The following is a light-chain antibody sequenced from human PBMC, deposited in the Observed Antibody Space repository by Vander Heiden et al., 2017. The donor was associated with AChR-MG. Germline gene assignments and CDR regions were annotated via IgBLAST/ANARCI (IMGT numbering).Light chain of an antibody. CDR1: QSISNY. V-gene: IGKV1-39*01. CDR3: QQSYSTPYT. J-gene: IGKJ2*01. Sequence: DTQMTQSPSSLSASVGDRVTITCRASQSISNYLNWYQQKPGRAPKLLIYAASSLQSGVPSRFCGSGSGTDFTLTISSLQPEDFATYYCQQSYSTPYTFGLGTKLEIK. CDR2: AAS.